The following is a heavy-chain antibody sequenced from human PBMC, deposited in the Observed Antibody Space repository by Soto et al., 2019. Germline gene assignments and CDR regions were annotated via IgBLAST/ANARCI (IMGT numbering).Heavy chain of an antibody. CDR1: GFTFSSYA. Sequence: EVQLLESGGGLVQPGGSLRLSCAASGFTFSSYAMSWVRQAPGKGLEWVSYISSSGSTIYYADSVKGRFTISRDNAKNSLYLQMNSLRAEDTAVYFCARRGYSYAFDIWGQGTMVTVSS. D-gene: IGHD6-13*01. CDR3: ARRGYSYAFDI. V-gene: IGHV3-48*03. CDR2: ISSSGSTI. J-gene: IGHJ3*02.